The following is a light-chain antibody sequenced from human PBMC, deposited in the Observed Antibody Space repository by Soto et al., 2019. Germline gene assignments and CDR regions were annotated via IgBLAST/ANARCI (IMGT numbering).Light chain of an antibody. CDR2: DVS. J-gene: IGLJ1*01. Sequence: SVLTKPASVSGSPGQSITISCTGTSSDVGGYNYVSWYQQHPGKAPKFMIYDVSNRPSGVSNRFSGSKSGNTASLTISGLQAEDEADYYCCSYTTSNTRQIVFGTGTKATVL. V-gene: IGLV2-14*01. CDR3: CSYTTSNTRQIV. CDR1: SSDVGGYNY.